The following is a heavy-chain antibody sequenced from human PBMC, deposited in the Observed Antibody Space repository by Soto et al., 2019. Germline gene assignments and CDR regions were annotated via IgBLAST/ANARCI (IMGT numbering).Heavy chain of an antibody. CDR2: LDPDGPTT. V-gene: IGHV3-74*01. Sequence: EVQLVESGGGLVQPGGSLRLSCAASGFTFSSHWMHWVRQAPGKGLVWVSRLDPDGPTTTYADSVKGRFTVSRDNAKDTLYLQMNSLRAEDTAVYYCARPGMTPVTYFDYWGQGDLVTVSS. D-gene: IGHD4-17*01. J-gene: IGHJ4*02. CDR1: GFTFSSHW. CDR3: ARPGMTPVTYFDY.